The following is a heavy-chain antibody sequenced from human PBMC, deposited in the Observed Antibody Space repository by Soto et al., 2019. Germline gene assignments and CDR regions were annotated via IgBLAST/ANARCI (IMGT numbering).Heavy chain of an antibody. CDR1: GFTFSNYG. J-gene: IGHJ4*02. Sequence: QVQLAESGGGVVQPGRSLRLSCAASGFTFSNYGMHWVRQAPGKGLEWVAVISYDRSNKYYEDSVEGRVTSSRDNSKNTLMLQMNSRRPEDTAVYYCARASRGSSNEPTFDYWGQGTLVTVSP. CDR2: ISYDRSNK. CDR3: ARASRGSSNEPTFDY. D-gene: IGHD6-13*01. V-gene: IGHV3-30*03.